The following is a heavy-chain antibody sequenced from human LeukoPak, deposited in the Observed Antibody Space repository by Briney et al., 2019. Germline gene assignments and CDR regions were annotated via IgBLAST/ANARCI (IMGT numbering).Heavy chain of an antibody. CDR3: ARTLYSSSQYEYFQH. D-gene: IGHD6-6*01. Sequence: ESGPALVKPTQTLTLTCTFSGFSLSTSGMCVSWIRRPPGKALEWLARIDWDDDKYYSTSLKTRLTISKDTSKNQVVLAMTNMDPVDTATYYCARTLYSSSQYEYFQHWGQGTLVTVSS. CDR1: GFSLSTSGMC. V-gene: IGHV2-70*11. CDR2: IDWDDDK. J-gene: IGHJ1*01.